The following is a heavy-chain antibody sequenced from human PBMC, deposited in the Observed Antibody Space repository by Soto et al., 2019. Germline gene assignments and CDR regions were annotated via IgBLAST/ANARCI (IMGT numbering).Heavy chain of an antibody. V-gene: IGHV1-8*01. J-gene: IGHJ6*03. CDR2: MNPNSGNT. Sequence: ASVKVSCKASGYTFTSYDINWVRQATGQGLEWMGWMNPNSGNTGYAQKFQGRVTMTRNTSISTAYMELSSLRSEDTAVYYSARVTDYYYYMDVWGKGTTVTVSS. CDR1: GYTFTSYD. CDR3: ARVTDYYYYMDV.